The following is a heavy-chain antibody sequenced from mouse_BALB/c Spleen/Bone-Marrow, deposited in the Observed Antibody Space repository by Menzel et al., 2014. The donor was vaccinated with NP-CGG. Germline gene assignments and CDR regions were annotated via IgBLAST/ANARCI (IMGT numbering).Heavy chain of an antibody. J-gene: IGHJ2*01. Sequence: DVKLVESGGGLVKPGGSLELSCAASGFTFSSYTMSWVRQTPEKRLEWVATITSGGSYTYYPDSVKGRFTISRDNAKNTLYLQMSSLKSEDTAMYYCTRDNGPFDYWGQGTTLTVSS. D-gene: IGHD1-2*01. CDR1: GFTFSSYT. CDR3: TRDNGPFDY. CDR2: ITSGGSYT. V-gene: IGHV5-6-4*01.